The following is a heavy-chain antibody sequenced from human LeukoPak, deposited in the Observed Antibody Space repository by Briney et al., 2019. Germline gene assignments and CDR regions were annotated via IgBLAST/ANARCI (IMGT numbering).Heavy chain of an antibody. Sequence: QPGGSLRLSCAASGFTFSSYAMHWVRQAPGKGLEWVAVISYDGSNKYYADSVKGRFTISRDNSKNTLYLQMNSLRAEDTAVYYCARKHDSSSYSDYWGQGTLVTVSS. CDR1: GFTFSSYA. CDR3: ARKHDSSSYSDY. J-gene: IGHJ4*02. D-gene: IGHD3-22*01. V-gene: IGHV3-30-3*01. CDR2: ISYDGSNK.